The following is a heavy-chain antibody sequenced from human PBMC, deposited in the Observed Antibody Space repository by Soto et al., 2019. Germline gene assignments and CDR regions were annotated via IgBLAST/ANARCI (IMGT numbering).Heavy chain of an antibody. J-gene: IGHJ4*02. Sequence: SETLSLTCAVSGYSITNGYYWGWVRQPAGKGLEWIGSIYHSGSTYYNPSLKSRVTIELDTSKNQFSLKLTSVTAADTAMYYCARVKLAGRGSFHYWAQGTLVT. CDR1: GYSITNGYY. CDR2: IYHSGST. D-gene: IGHD3-3*02. V-gene: IGHV4-38-2*01. CDR3: ARVKLAGRGSFHY.